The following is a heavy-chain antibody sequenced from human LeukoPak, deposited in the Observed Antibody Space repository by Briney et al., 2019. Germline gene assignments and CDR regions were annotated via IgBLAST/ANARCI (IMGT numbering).Heavy chain of an antibody. J-gene: IGHJ5*02. Sequence: SETLSLTCTVSGGSISSSSYYWGWIRQPPGKGLEWIGYFYYSGSTYYNPSLKSRVTISVDTSKNQFSLKLSSVTAADTAVYYCARPYYYDSRIDPWGQGTLVTVSS. CDR2: FYYSGST. V-gene: IGHV4-30-4*08. CDR1: GGSISSSSYY. D-gene: IGHD3-22*01. CDR3: ARPYYYDSRIDP.